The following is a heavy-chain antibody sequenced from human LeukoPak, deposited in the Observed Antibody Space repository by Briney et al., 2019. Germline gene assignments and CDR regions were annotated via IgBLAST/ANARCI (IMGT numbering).Heavy chain of an antibody. J-gene: IGHJ4*02. CDR1: GFTFSHFW. CDR3: ARLPTFYYDSSGYHYDY. CDR2: TAGSGISK. Sequence: GGSLRLSCAASGFTFSHFWMSWVRQAPGRGLEWASSTAGSGISKDYADSVKGRFTISKDKSKNTLYLQMDNLRAEDTGVYFCARLPTFYYDSSGYHYDYWGQGTLVTVSS. D-gene: IGHD3-22*01. V-gene: IGHV3-23*01.